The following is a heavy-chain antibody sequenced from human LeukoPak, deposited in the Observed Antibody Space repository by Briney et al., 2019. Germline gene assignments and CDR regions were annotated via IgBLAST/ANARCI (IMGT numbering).Heavy chain of an antibody. CDR3: AKFERWFSGRGYYFDY. V-gene: IGHV3-23*01. CDR2: ISGSGGST. Sequence: PGGSLRLSCAASGFTFSSYAMSWVCQAPGKGLEWVSAISGSGGSTYYADSVKGRFTISRDNSKNTLYLQMNSLRAEDTAVYYCAKFERWFSGRGYYFDYWGQGTLVTVSS. CDR1: GFTFSSYA. D-gene: IGHD4-23*01. J-gene: IGHJ4*02.